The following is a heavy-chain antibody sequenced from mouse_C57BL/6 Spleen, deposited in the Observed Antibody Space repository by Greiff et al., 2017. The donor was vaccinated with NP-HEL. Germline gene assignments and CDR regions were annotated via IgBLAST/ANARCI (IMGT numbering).Heavy chain of an antibody. CDR1: GYSFTGYY. J-gene: IGHJ2*01. CDR3: ARSPYYSNYGYFDY. CDR2: INPSTGGT. V-gene: IGHV1-42*01. D-gene: IGHD2-5*01. Sequence: VQLKQSGPELVKPGASVKISCKASGYSFTGYYMNWVKQSPEKSLEWIGEINPSTGGTTYNQKFKAKATLTVDKSSSTAYMQLKSLTSEDSAVYYCARSPYYSNYGYFDYWGQGTTLTVSS.